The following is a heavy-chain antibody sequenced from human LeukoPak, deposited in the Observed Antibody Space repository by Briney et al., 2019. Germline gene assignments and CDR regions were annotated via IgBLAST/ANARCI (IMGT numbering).Heavy chain of an antibody. J-gene: IGHJ6*03. Sequence: GGSLRLSCTASGFTFNNYSMNWVRQAPGKGLEWVSSINWNGDGTGYAQSVKGRFTISRDNAKNSLYLQMNSLRAEDTALYYCARVPVMDFYYYSYMDVWGKGTTVTVSS. V-gene: IGHV3-20*04. CDR3: ARVPVMDFYYYSYMDV. CDR2: INWNGDGT. CDR1: GFTFNNYS. D-gene: IGHD2-8*01.